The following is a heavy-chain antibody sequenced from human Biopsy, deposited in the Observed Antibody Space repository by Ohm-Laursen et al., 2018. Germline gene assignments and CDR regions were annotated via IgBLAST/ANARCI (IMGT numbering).Heavy chain of an antibody. J-gene: IGHJ4*02. D-gene: IGHD3-10*01. CDR1: GGSVRSPDHR. CDR2: ISYSWTT. CDR3: ARAYFYGMGTSNYFLDS. Sequence: SQTLSLTCTVSGGSVRSPDHRWNWVRRAPGTGLEWVGNISYSWTTLYNPSLSGRVTMDLDRSTYQFVLKLKSVTSADAAVYFCARAYFYGMGTSNYFLDSWGQGALVTVSS. V-gene: IGHV4-30-4*08.